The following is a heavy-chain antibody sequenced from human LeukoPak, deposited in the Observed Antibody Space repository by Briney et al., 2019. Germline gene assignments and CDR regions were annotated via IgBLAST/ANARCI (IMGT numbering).Heavy chain of an antibody. D-gene: IGHD3-9*01. CDR3: AKNYDFLTGYAS. CDR2: IIPIFGTA. Sequence: SVKVSCKASGGTFSSYAISWVRQAPGQGLEWMGGIIPIFGTANYAQKFQGRVTITADESTSTAYMELSSLRSEDTAVYYCAKNYDFLTGYASWGQGTLVTVSS. J-gene: IGHJ4*02. V-gene: IGHV1-69*01. CDR1: GGTFSSYA.